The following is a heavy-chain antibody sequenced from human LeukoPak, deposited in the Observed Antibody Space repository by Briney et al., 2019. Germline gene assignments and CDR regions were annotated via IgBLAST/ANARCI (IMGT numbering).Heavy chain of an antibody. J-gene: IGHJ2*01. D-gene: IGHD6-25*01. CDR1: GGSISSYY. V-gene: IGHV4-59*08. CDR2: IYYSGST. CDR3: ARQGGGFWYFDL. Sequence: SETLSLTCTVSGGSISSYYWSWIRQPPGKGLEWIGYIYYSGSTNYNPSLKSRVTISVDTSKNQFSLKLSSVTAAGAAVYYCARQGGGFWYFDLWGRGTLVTVSS.